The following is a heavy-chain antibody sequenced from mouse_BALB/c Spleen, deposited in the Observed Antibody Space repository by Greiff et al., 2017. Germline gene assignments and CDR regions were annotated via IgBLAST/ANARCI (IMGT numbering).Heavy chain of an antibody. D-gene: IGHD2-1*01. CDR3: ARNYGNYMDY. J-gene: IGHJ4*01. CDR1: GYTFTDYA. V-gene: IGHV1S137*01. Sequence: QVQLKESGAELVRPGVSVKISCKGSGYTFTDYAMHWVKQSHAKSLEWIGVISTYYGDASYNQKFKGKATMTVDKSSSTAYMELARLTSEDSAIYYCARNYGNYMDYWGQGTSVTVSS. CDR2: ISTYYGDA.